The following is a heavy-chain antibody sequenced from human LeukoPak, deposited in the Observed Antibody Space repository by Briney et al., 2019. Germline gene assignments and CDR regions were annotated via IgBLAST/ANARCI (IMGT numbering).Heavy chain of an antibody. Sequence: KTSGTLSLTCTVSGGSISSYYWSWIRQPAGKGLEWIGRIYTSGSTNYNPSLKSRVTMSVDTSKNQFSLKLSSVTAADTAVYYCARDDASYDYFDYWGQGTLVTVSS. V-gene: IGHV4-4*07. CDR3: ARDDASYDYFDY. J-gene: IGHJ4*02. D-gene: IGHD3-10*01. CDR2: IYTSGST. CDR1: GGSISSYY.